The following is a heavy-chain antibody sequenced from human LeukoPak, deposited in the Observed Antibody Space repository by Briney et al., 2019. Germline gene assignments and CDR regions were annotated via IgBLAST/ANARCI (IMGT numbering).Heavy chain of an antibody. CDR1: GYSISSGFY. V-gene: IGHV4-38-2*02. CDR3: ARGVGLTQGGTFDY. D-gene: IGHD1-26*01. CDR2: IYHSGST. J-gene: IGHJ4*02. Sequence: SETLSLTCTVSGYSISSGFYWGWIRQPPGKGLEWIGSIYHSGSTHYNSSLKSRVTISVDTSKNQLSLKLSSVTAADTAVYYCARGVGLTQGGTFDYWGQGTLVTVSS.